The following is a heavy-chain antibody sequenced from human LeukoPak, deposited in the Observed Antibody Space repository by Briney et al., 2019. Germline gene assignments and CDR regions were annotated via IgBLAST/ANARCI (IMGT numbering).Heavy chain of an antibody. D-gene: IGHD3-3*02. CDR2: ISGSGGNT. CDR3: AKDGPHFWSVFFV. J-gene: IGHJ4*02. Sequence: GGSLRLSCAASGFTFSSYAMSWVRQAPGKGPEWVSVISGSGGNTYYADSVKGRFTISRDNSKNTLYLQMNSLRAEDTAEYYFAKDGPHFWSVFFVWGQGTLVTVSS. CDR1: GFTFSSYA. V-gene: IGHV3-23*01.